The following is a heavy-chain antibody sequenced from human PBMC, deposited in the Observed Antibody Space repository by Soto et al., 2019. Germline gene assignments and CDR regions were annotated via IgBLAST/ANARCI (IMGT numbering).Heavy chain of an antibody. CDR3: ARDTGIVGTTTWFDP. V-gene: IGHV4-34*01. Sequence: PSETLSLTCAVYGGSFSGYYWNWIRQSPGKGLEWIGEINHSGGTNYNPSLKSRVTISVDTSKNQFSLKLRSVTAADTAVYYCARDTGIVGTTTWFDPWGQGTLVTVSS. CDR2: INHSGGT. D-gene: IGHD1-26*01. CDR1: GGSFSGYY. J-gene: IGHJ5*02.